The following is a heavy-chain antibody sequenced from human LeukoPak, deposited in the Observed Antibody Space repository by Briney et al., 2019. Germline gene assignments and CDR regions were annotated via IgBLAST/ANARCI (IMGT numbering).Heavy chain of an antibody. CDR2: VNPNSGNP. J-gene: IGHJ4*02. CDR1: GYTFTRYD. V-gene: IGHV1-8*03. D-gene: IGHD1-26*01. Sequence: GASVKVSCKTSGYTFTRYDINWVRQATGQGLEWMGWVNPNSGNPGYAQKFQGRVTISRDTSISTAYMELSSLRSEDTVVYYCARVDGSADYWGQGTLVTVSS. CDR3: ARVDGSADY.